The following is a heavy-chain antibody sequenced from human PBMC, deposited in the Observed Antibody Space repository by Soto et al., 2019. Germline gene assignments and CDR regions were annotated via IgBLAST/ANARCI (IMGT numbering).Heavy chain of an antibody. CDR1: GGSISSYY. CDR3: ARVPWVATTDYYFDY. CDR2: IYYSGST. Sequence: SETLSLTCTVSGGSISSYYWSWIRQPPGKGLEWIGYIYYSGSTNYNPSLKSRVTISVDTSKNQFSLKLSSVTAAGTAVYYCARVPWVATTDYYFDYWGQGTLVTVSS. V-gene: IGHV4-59*01. J-gene: IGHJ4*02. D-gene: IGHD5-12*01.